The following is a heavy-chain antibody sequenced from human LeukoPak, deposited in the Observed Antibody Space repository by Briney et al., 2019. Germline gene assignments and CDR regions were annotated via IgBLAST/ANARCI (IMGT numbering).Heavy chain of an antibody. J-gene: IGHJ4*02. Sequence: SVKVSCKASGGTFSSYAISWVRQAPGQGLEWMGGIIPIFGTANYAQKFQGRVTITADESTSTAYMEPSSLRSEDTAVYYCARDMWSGYYQPGGYFDYWGQGTLVTVSS. V-gene: IGHV1-69*13. CDR3: ARDMWSGYYQPGGYFDY. CDR1: GGTFSSYA. D-gene: IGHD3-3*01. CDR2: IIPIFGTA.